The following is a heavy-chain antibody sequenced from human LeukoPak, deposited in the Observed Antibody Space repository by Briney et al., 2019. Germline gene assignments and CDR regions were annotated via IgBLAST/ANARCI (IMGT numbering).Heavy chain of an antibody. Sequence: QAGGSLRLSCAASGFTFSSYAMSWVRQAPGKGLEWVSAISGSGGGTYYTDSVKDRFTISRDNSKNTLYLQLNSLRAEDTAVYYCAKGPLGYCSGGSCYIDYWGQGTLVTVSS. V-gene: IGHV3-23*01. CDR3: AKGPLGYCSGGSCYIDY. CDR1: GFTFSSYA. CDR2: ISGSGGGT. J-gene: IGHJ4*02. D-gene: IGHD2-15*01.